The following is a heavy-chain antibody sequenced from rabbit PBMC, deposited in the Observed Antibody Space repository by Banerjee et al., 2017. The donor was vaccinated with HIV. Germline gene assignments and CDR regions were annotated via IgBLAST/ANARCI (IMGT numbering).Heavy chain of an antibody. D-gene: IGHD2-1*01. J-gene: IGHJ4*01. CDR2: IYGGSSGTT. V-gene: IGHV1S40*01. Sequence: QSVEESGGDLVKPGGTLTLTCTVSGFSLSSYAMCWVRQAPGKGLEWIACIYGGSSGTTYYASWAKGRFTISKTSTTVDLKMTSLTAADTATYFCARRLYDDFNLWGQGTLVTDS. CDR3: ARRLYDDFNL. CDR1: GFSLSSYA.